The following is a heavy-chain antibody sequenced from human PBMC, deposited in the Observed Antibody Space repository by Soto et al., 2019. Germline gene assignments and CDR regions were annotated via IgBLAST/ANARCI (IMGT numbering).Heavy chain of an antibody. J-gene: IGHJ4*02. D-gene: IGHD1-26*01. V-gene: IGHV4-59*01. Sequence: LVKTSETLSLTCTVSGGPISSYYWSWIRQPPGKGLEWIGYIYYSGSTNYNPSLKSRVTISVDTSKNQFSLKLSSVTAADTAVYYCARDYDSGSYRGFDYWGQGTLVTAPQ. CDR3: ARDYDSGSYRGFDY. CDR1: GGPISSYY. CDR2: IYYSGST.